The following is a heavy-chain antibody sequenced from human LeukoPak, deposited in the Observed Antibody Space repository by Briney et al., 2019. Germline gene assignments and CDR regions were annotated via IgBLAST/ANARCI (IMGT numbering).Heavy chain of an antibody. CDR2: INPNSGGT. CDR3: ARALDQYYDFWSGYYDY. J-gene: IGHJ4*02. CDR1: GYTFTGYH. V-gene: IGHV1-2*02. Sequence: ASVKVSCKASGYTFTGYHMHWVRQAPGQGLEWMGWINPNSGGTNYAQKFQGRVTMTRDTSISTAYMELSRLRSDDTAVYYCARALDQYYDFWSGYYDYWGQGTLVTVSS. D-gene: IGHD3-3*01.